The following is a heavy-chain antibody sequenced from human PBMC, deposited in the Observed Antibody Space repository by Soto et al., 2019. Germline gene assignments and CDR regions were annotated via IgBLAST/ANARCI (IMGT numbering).Heavy chain of an antibody. D-gene: IGHD2-15*01. Sequence: ETLSLTCSVSGASISSTNYYWGWIRQSPGKGLQWIGSIHHSGSTNYNPSLKSRVTISVDTSKNQSSLRLRSVTAADTAVHYCARGGGGYCSGGSCYPYYYYYYYMDVWGKGTTVTVSS. J-gene: IGHJ6*03. V-gene: IGHV4-39*01. CDR2: IHHSGST. CDR3: ARGGGGYCSGGSCYPYYYYYYYMDV. CDR1: GASISSTNYY.